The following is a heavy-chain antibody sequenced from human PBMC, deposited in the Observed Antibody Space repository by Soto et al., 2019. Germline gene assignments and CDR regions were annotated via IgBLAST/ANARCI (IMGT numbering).Heavy chain of an antibody. D-gene: IGHD2-2*01. Sequence: QMQLVQSGPEVKKPGTSVKVSCKTSGFSFTSSAMQWVRQARGQRLEWIGWIVVGSGHTNNAQKCQERVTITRDMSTSTAYMELRSLRSEDTAVYYCAAASSTSGGYYGMDVWGQGTTVTVSS. J-gene: IGHJ6*02. CDR2: IVVGSGHT. CDR3: AAASSTSGGYYGMDV. V-gene: IGHV1-58*02. CDR1: GFSFTSSA.